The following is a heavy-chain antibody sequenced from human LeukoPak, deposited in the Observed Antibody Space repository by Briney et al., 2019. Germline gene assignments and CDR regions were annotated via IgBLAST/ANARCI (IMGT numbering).Heavy chain of an antibody. CDR1: GFTFSSYA. CDR2: ISGSGGST. V-gene: IGHV3-23*01. D-gene: IGHD3-3*01. CDR3: ARGSKYDFWSGYYPSYYGMDV. Sequence: HPGGSLRLSCAASGFTFSSYAMSWVRQAPGKGLEWVSAISGSGGSTYYADSVKGRFTISRDNSKNTLYLQMNSLRAEDTAVYYCARGSKYDFWSGYYPSYYGMDVWGQGTTVTVSS. J-gene: IGHJ6*02.